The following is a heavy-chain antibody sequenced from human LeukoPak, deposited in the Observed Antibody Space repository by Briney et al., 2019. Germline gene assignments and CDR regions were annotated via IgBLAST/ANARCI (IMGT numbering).Heavy chain of an antibody. Sequence: GGSLRLSCAASGFTFSSYSMNWVRQAPGKGLEWVSYISSSSTIYYADSVKGRFTISRDNAKNSLYLQMNSLRDEDTAVYYCARDPRYGDLDYWGQGTLVTVSS. J-gene: IGHJ4*02. CDR3: ARDPRYGDLDY. V-gene: IGHV3-48*02. CDR2: ISSSSTI. D-gene: IGHD4-17*01. CDR1: GFTFSSYS.